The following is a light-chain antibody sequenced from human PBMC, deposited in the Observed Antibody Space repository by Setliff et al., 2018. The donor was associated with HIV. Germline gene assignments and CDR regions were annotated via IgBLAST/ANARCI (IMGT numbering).Light chain of an antibody. J-gene: IGLJ1*01. CDR1: SSDVGGYNY. CDR2: DVS. V-gene: IGLV2-14*01. CDR3: SSYTSSSTYV. Sequence: QSVLAQPASVSGSPGQSITISCTGTSSDVGGYNYVSWYQQHPGKAPKLMISDVSKRPSGVSSRFSGSKSGNTASLTISGLQTEDEADYCCSSYTSSSTYVFGTGTKVTVL.